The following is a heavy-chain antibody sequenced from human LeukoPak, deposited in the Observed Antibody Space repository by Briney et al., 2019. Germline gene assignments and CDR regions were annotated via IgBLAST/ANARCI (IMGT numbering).Heavy chain of an antibody. Sequence: HPGGSLRLSCTASGFTFGDYAMSWFRQAPGKGLEWVGFIRSKAYGGTTEYAASVKGRFTISRDDSKSIAYLQMNSLKTEDTAVYYCTRAAWLERRRTLDYWGQGTLVTVSS. V-gene: IGHV3-49*03. D-gene: IGHD1-1*01. J-gene: IGHJ4*02. CDR3: TRAAWLERRRTLDY. CDR2: IRSKAYGGTT. CDR1: GFTFGDYA.